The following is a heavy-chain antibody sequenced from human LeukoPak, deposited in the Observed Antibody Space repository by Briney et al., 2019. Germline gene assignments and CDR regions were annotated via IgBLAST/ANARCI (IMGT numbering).Heavy chain of an antibody. CDR2: VYYSGNI. CDR1: GGSISTYY. CDR3: ARVYGSSWLYYFDY. V-gene: IGHV4-59*08. D-gene: IGHD6-13*01. Sequence: SETLSLTCTVSGGSISTYYWSWIRQPPGKGLECIGYVYYSGNINYNPSLKSRVTISVDASKKQFSLRLTSVTAADTAVYYCARVYGSSWLYYFDYWGQGTLVTVSS. J-gene: IGHJ4*02.